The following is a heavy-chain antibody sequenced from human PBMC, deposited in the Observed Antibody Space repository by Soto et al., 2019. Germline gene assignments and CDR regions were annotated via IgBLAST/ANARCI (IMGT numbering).Heavy chain of an antibody. CDR3: AKDHYYVFWSGIDY. V-gene: IGHV3-30*18. J-gene: IGHJ4*02. CDR1: GFNFSIFG. CDR2: ISNDGSYK. Sequence: GGSLRLSCAVSGFNFSIFGMHWVRRAPGKGLEWVAVISNDGSYKYYAESVKGRFTISRDNSKSTQYLQMDSLRAEDTAIYFCAKDHYYVFWSGIDYWGQGTLVTVSS. D-gene: IGHD3-3*01.